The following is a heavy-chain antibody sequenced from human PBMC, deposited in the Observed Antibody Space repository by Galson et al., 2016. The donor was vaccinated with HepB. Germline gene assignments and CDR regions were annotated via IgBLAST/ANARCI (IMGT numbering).Heavy chain of an antibody. D-gene: IGHD2-2*01. Sequence: SVKVSCKASGGTFSSYAISWVRQAPGQGLEWMGGIIPIFGTANYAQKFQGRVTITVDESTSTAYMELSSLRSEDTAVYYCARGDPRIVVVPAAMFYYYYGMDVWGQGTTVTVSS. V-gene: IGHV1-69*13. CDR2: IIPIFGTA. CDR3: ARGDPRIVVVPAAMFYYYYGMDV. J-gene: IGHJ6*02. CDR1: GGTFSSYA.